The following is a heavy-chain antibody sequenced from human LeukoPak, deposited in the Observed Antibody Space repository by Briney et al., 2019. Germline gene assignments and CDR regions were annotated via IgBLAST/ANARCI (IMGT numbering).Heavy chain of an antibody. CDR3: ARGLALDY. V-gene: IGHV3-53*01. J-gene: IGHJ4*02. Sequence: GGSLRLSCAASGFTFSSYWMSWVRQAPGKGLEWVSVIYSGGSTYYADSVKGRFTISRDNSKNTLYLQMNSLRAEDTAVYYCARGLALDYWGQGTLVTVSS. CDR1: GFTFSSYW. D-gene: IGHD6-19*01. CDR2: IYSGGST.